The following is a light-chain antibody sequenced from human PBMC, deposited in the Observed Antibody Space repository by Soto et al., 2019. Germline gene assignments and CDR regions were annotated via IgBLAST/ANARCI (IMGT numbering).Light chain of an antibody. J-gene: IGKJ1*01. Sequence: EIVMTQSPATLSVSPGERATLSCRASQSVSNNLVWYQQKPGQAPRLLISGASTRPTGIPARFSGSGSGTEFTLIISSLQSEDFAVYYCQQYDKWPPTFGQGTKVEIK. V-gene: IGKV3-15*01. CDR1: QSVSNN. CDR3: QQYDKWPPT. CDR2: GAS.